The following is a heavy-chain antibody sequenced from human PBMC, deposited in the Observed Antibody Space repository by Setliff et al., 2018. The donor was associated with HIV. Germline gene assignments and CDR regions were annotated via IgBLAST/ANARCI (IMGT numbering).Heavy chain of an antibody. J-gene: IGHJ3*02. Sequence: SVKVSYKASGGTFSSYVINWVRQAPGQGLEWMGGIIPIFGTANYAQKFQARVTITADESTSTAYMELSSLRSEDTAMYYCARDRGYSGHDYRNAFDIWGQGTMVTVSS. CDR1: GGTFSSYV. D-gene: IGHD5-12*01. CDR2: IIPIFGTA. CDR3: ARDRGYSGHDYRNAFDI. V-gene: IGHV1-69*13.